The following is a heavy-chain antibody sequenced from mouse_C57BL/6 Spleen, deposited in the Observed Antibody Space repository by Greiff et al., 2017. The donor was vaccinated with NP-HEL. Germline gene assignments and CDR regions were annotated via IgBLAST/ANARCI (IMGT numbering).Heavy chain of an antibody. CDR2: ISSGGSYT. D-gene: IGHD2-3*01. J-gene: IGHJ4*01. CDR1: GFTFSSYG. Sequence: EVQLVESGGDLVKPGGSLKLSCAASGFTFSSYGMSWVRQTPDKRLEWVATISSGGSYTYYPDSVKGRFTISRDNAKNTLYLQMSSLKSEDTAMYYCARLGYDGYSTYAMDYWGQGTSVTVSS. CDR3: ARLGYDGYSTYAMDY. V-gene: IGHV5-6*01.